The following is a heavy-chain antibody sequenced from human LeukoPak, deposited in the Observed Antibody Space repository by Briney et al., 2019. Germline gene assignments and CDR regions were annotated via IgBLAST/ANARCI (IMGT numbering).Heavy chain of an antibody. J-gene: IGHJ6*03. D-gene: IGHD2-8*01. CDR2: IYPDDSDT. CDR1: GYSFTSYW. V-gene: IGHV5-51*01. Sequence: GESLKISCKGSGYSFTSYWIGWVRQMPGKGLEWMGIIYPDDSDTKYSPSFQGQVTISADKSISTAYLQWSSLKASDTAMYYCARLAFCTNAVCFSNYYYSLDVWGRGTTVTVSS. CDR3: ARLAFCTNAVCFSNYYYSLDV.